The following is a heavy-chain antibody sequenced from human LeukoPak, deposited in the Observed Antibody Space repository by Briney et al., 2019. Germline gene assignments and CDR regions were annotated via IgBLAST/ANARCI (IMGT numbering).Heavy chain of an antibody. CDR1: GYTFTGYY. D-gene: IGHD2-21*02. Sequence: ASVKVSCKASGYTFTGYYMHWVRQAPGQGLEWMGWINPNSGGTNYAQKFQGRVTMTRDTSISTAYMELSRLRSDDTAVYYCARGLTYCGGDCYLGYYYYMDVWGKGTAVTVSS. CDR2: INPNSGGT. V-gene: IGHV1-2*02. CDR3: ARGLTYCGGDCYLGYYYYMDV. J-gene: IGHJ6*03.